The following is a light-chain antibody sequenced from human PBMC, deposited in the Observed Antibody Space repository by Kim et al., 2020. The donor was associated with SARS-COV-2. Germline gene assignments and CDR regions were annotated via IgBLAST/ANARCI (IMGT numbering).Light chain of an antibody. CDR2: EDD. V-gene: IGLV6-57*03. Sequence: NFMLTQPHSVLESPGKTITISCTRSTGNIADNYVQWYQQRPGSAPTTVISEDDQRPSGVPDRFSGSIDMSSNSASLTISGLETGDEGDYYCQSYESGNQVFGGGTRVTVL. CDR1: TGNIADNY. CDR3: QSYESGNQV. J-gene: IGLJ3*02.